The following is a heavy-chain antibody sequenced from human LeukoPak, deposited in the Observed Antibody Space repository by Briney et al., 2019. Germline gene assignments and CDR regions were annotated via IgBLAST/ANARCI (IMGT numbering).Heavy chain of an antibody. CDR1: GFTFSSYA. CDR3: ARGSAGSSWLNLDY. D-gene: IGHD6-13*01. CDR2: ISYDGSNK. J-gene: IGHJ4*02. V-gene: IGHV3-30*04. Sequence: GRSLRLSCAASGFTFSSYAMHWVRQAPGKGLEWVAVISYDGSNKYYADSVKARSTISRDNSKNQLYLQMNSLRAEDTAVYYCARGSAGSSWLNLDYWGQGSLVSVSS.